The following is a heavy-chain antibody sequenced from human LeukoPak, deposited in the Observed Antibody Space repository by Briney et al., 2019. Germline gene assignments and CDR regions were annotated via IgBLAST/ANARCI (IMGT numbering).Heavy chain of an antibody. J-gene: IGHJ4*02. CDR3: ARRGSIVGATRPFDY. CDR2: IYYSGST. V-gene: IGHV4-39*01. Sequence: SETLSLTCTVSGGSISSSSYYWGWIRQPPGKGLEWIGSIYYSGSTYYNPSLKSRITISVDTSKNQFSLKLSSVTAADTAVYYCARRGSIVGATRPFDYWGQGTLVTVSS. D-gene: IGHD1-26*01. CDR1: GGSISSSSYY.